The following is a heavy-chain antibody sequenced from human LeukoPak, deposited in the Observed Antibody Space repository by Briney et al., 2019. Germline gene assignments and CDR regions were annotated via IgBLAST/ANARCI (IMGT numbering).Heavy chain of an antibody. CDR1: GYTFTSYG. J-gene: IGHJ4*02. CDR3: ARDRYLIHSSSWYYFDY. CDR2: ISAYNGNT. Sequence: GASVKVSCKASGYTFTSYGISWVRQAPGQGLEWMGWISAYNGNTNYAQKLQGRVTMTTDTSTSTAYMELRSLRSDDTAVYYCARDRYLIHSSSWYYFDYWGQGTLVTVSS. D-gene: IGHD6-6*01. V-gene: IGHV1-18*01.